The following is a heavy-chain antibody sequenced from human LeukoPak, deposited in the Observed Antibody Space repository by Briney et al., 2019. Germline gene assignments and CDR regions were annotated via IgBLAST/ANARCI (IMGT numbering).Heavy chain of an antibody. CDR2: ICHSGST. J-gene: IGHJ4*02. V-gene: IGHV4-4*02. D-gene: IGHD1-26*01. CDR3: ARDGVGATRAFGY. Sequence: SGTLCLSCAASGGTISSSDWSWGLRHPPERLQWGFGVICHSGSTNYAPSVKSRFTISVDNSKNTFSLQLSTLTAADTAVYYCARDGVGATRAFGYWGQGTLVTVS. CDR1: GGTISSSDW.